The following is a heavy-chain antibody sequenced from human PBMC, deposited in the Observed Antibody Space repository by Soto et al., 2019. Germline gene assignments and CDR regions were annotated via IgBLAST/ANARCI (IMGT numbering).Heavy chain of an antibody. CDR1: GYTFTDYY. V-gene: IGHV1-2*02. J-gene: IGHJ3*02. CDR2: MNPKSGGA. Sequence: GASVKVSCKTSGYTFTDYYTHWVRQAPGQGLEWMGWMNPKSGGAYFAQKFQGRVTLTRDTSIGTAYIEVNSLTSDDTAVYFCTRENIENIDGLYDAFDIWGQGTTVTVSS. CDR3: TRENIENIDGLYDAFDI. D-gene: IGHD2-15*01.